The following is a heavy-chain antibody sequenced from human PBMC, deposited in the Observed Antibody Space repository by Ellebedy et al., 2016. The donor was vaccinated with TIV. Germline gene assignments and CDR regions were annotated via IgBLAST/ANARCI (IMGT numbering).Heavy chain of an antibody. V-gene: IGHV3-23*01. CDR2: FSGGGGSP. CDR1: GFTFSSYA. Sequence: GESLKISXAASGFTFSSYAMSWVRQAPGKGLEWVSAFSGGGGSPYYADPVKGRFTITRDNPKNTLYLQMNSLRAEDTAVYYCAKVRGVSGLLWFGDLLFDYWGQGTLVTVSS. D-gene: IGHD3-10*01. J-gene: IGHJ4*02. CDR3: AKVRGVSGLLWFGDLLFDY.